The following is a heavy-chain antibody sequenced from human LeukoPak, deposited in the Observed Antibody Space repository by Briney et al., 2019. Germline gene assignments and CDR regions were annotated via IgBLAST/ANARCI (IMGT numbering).Heavy chain of an antibody. CDR3: TRRQWTAYAIGDY. CDR1: GFSFTSYW. Sequence: GESLKISCKGSGFSFTSYWIAWVRQMPGKGLEWMGIIYPGDSETRYNPAFQGQVIISADKSNTTAYLQWSSLKASDTAIYYCTRRQWTAYAIGDYWGQGTLVTVSS. D-gene: IGHD2-8*01. CDR2: IYPGDSET. J-gene: IGHJ4*02. V-gene: IGHV5-51*01.